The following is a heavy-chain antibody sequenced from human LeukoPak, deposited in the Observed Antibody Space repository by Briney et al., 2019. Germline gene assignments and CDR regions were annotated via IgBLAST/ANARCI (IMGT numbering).Heavy chain of an antibody. V-gene: IGHV4-31*11. CDR3: AKTTYGYYYYGMDV. CDR1: GGSISSGGYY. J-gene: IGHJ6*02. CDR2: IYYSGST. Sequence: SETLSLTCAVSGGSISSGGYYWSWIRQHPGKGLEWIGYIYYSGSTYYNPSLKSRVTISVDTSKNQFSLKLSSVTAADTAVYYCAKTTYGYYYYGMDVWGQGTTVTVSS. D-gene: IGHD1/OR15-1a*01.